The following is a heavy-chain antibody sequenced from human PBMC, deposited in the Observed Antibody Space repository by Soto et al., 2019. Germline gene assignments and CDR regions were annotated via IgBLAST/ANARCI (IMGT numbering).Heavy chain of an antibody. CDR3: ATWHLREHAYDI. Sequence: EVKLLESGGGLVQPGGSMRLSCEASGFPFWTYSMSWVRQAPRKGLEWVSGISGSGTATYYTDSVKGRFTVSRDNSKTIVYLQMNSLRPDDTAVYYCATWHLREHAYDIWGQGTAVTVSS. D-gene: IGHD4-17*01. CDR1: GFPFWTYS. V-gene: IGHV3-23*01. J-gene: IGHJ3*02. CDR2: ISGSGTAT.